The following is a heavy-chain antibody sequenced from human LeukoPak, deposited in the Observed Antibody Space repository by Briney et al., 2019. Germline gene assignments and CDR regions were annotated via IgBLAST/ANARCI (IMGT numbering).Heavy chain of an antibody. J-gene: IGHJ4*02. CDR3: ARGPDHGGSYYHD. Sequence: PGGSLRLSCAASGFTFSNSWMYWVRQAPGKGLVWVSRINSDGSIKQYADSVKGRFTISRDNAKNTLLLQMNSLRVEDTAVYYCARGPDHGGSYYHDWGQGTPVTVSS. D-gene: IGHD1-26*01. CDR1: GFTFSNSW. V-gene: IGHV3-74*01. CDR2: INSDGSIK.